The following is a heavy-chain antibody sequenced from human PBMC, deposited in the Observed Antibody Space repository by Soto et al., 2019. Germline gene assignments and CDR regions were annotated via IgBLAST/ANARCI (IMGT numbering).Heavy chain of an antibody. CDR2: ISSSSSNI. CDR1: GVTFSRSS. V-gene: IGHV3-48*01. D-gene: IGHD1-26*01. Sequence: PGGSLRLSCAASGVTFSRSSVNWVRQAPGKGLEWVSYISSSSSNIYYADSVKGRFTISRDNAKNSLYLQMNSLRAEDTAVYYCARGVPGTYAVDVWGQGTTVTVSS. J-gene: IGHJ6*02. CDR3: ARGVPGTYAVDV.